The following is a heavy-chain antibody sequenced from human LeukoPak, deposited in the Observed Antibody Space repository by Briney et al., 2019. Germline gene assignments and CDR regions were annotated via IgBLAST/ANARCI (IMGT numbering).Heavy chain of an antibody. D-gene: IGHD3-10*01. CDR1: GFTFPSYG. CDR2: LPYDGSHI. Sequence: QSGGSLRLSCAASGFTFPSYGIHWVRQAPGKGLEWVSFLPYDGSHIYYADSVKGRFTISRDKSKNTLYLQMNSLKAEDTAVYYCARGAIRSHYYYMDVWGKGTTVTISS. CDR3: ARGAIRSHYYYMDV. V-gene: IGHV3-30*02. J-gene: IGHJ6*03.